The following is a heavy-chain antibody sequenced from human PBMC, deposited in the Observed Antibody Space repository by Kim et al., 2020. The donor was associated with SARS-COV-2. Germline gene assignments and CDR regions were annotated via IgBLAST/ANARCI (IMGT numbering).Heavy chain of an antibody. J-gene: IGHJ4*02. CDR2: ISSTSNYI. D-gene: IGHD2-15*01. Sequence: GGSLRLSCAASGFTFSNNNINWVRQAPGKGLEWVSSISSTSNYIYYADSVKGRFTISRDNAKNSLYLQMNSLRAEDTAVYYCARARWTPNYYFDYWGQGTLVTVSS. CDR3: ARARWTPNYYFDY. CDR1: GFTFSNNN. V-gene: IGHV3-21*01.